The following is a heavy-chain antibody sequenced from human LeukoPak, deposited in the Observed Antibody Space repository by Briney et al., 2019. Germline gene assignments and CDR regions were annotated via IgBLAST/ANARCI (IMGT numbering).Heavy chain of an antibody. CDR2: IIPIFGTA. J-gene: IGHJ2*01. V-gene: IGHV1-69*01. Sequence: GSSVKVSCKASGGTFSSYAISWVRQAPGQGLEWMGGIIPIFGTANYARKFQGRVTITADESTSTAYMELSSLRSEDTAVYYCARDGIAVAGIRLNWYFDLWGRGTLVTVSS. CDR1: GGTFSSYA. CDR3: ARDGIAVAGIRLNWYFDL. D-gene: IGHD6-19*01.